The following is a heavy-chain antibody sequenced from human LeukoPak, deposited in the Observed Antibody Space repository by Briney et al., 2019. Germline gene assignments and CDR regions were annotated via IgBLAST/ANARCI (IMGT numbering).Heavy chain of an antibody. CDR1: GFIFSNAR. D-gene: IGHD5-18*01. CDR2: IKNKDDGETT. V-gene: IGHV3-15*01. CDR3: FDTAMTETWDY. Sequence: PGGSLRLSCAASGFIFSNARMNWVRQAPGKGLEWVGRIKNKDDGETTDYAAPVIGRFTISRDDSKNTLYLQMNSLKTEDTAVYYCFDTAMTETWDYWGQGTLVTVSS. J-gene: IGHJ4*02.